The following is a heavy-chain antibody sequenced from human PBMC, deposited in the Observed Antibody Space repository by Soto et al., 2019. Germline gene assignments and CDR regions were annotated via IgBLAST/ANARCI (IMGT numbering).Heavy chain of an antibody. CDR2: IYPGDSDT. Sequence: GESLKISCEGSGFSFTDFWIGWVRQMPGKGLEWMGIIYPGDSDTRYSPSFQGQVIISADKSISTAYLQWSSLKASDTAMYYCARRSQGGYCSGGDCYSFGGSDVWGHGTTVTVSS. CDR1: GFSFTDFW. CDR3: ARRSQGGYCSGGDCYSFGGSDV. D-gene: IGHD2-15*01. J-gene: IGHJ6*02. V-gene: IGHV5-51*01.